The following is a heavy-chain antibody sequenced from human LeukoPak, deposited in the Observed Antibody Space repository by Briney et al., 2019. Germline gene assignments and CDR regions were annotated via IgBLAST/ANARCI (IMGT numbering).Heavy chain of an antibody. V-gene: IGHV3-74*01. CDR2: INEHGSTT. CDR1: GFTFSSYW. J-gene: IGHJ4*02. Sequence: GGSLRLSCAASGFTFSSYWMHWVRQAPGKGLVWVSRINEHGSTTNYADSVKDRFTISRDNAKNTLYLQMNSLRAEDTAVYYCARDVGGSGSHWGQGTLVTVSS. CDR3: ARDVGGSGSH. D-gene: IGHD3-10*01.